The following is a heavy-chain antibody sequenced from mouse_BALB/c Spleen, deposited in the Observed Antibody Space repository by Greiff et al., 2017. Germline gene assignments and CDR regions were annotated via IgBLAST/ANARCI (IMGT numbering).Heavy chain of an antibody. CDR2: ISNGGGST. V-gene: IGHV5-12-2*01. CDR1: GFTFSSYT. CDR3: ASRGSAMDY. J-gene: IGHJ4*01. Sequence: EVKLMESGGGLVQPGGSLKLSCAASGFTFSSYTMSWVRQTPEKRLEWVAYISNGGGSTYYPDTVKGRFTISRDNAKNTLYLQMSSLKSEDTAMYYCASRGSAMDYWGQGTSVTVSS.